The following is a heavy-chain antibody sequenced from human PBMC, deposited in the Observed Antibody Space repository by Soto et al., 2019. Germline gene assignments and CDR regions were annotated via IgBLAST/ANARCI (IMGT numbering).Heavy chain of an antibody. D-gene: IGHD3-10*01. Sequence: QLQLQESGPGLVKPSETLSLTCTVSGGSIGSSSYYWGWIRQPPGKGLEWIGSIYYSGSTHYNPSLKSLVTISVDTSKNQFSLKLSSVTAADTAVYYCATLWFGESPYWGQGTLVTVSS. CDR3: ATLWFGESPY. J-gene: IGHJ4*02. CDR1: GGSIGSSSYY. V-gene: IGHV4-39*01. CDR2: IYYSGST.